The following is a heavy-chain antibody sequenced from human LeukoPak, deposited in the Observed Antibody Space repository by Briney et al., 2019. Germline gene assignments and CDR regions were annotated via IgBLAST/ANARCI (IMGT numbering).Heavy chain of an antibody. J-gene: IGHJ1*01. CDR1: GGSISSGGYF. D-gene: IGHD3-22*01. Sequence: SETLSLTCTVSGGSISSGGYFGSWLRQHPGKGLEWIGYIYYGGSTYYDPSLESRVNISLDTSKNQFSLKLSSVTAADTAVYLCAREVYDSSGHRYFQHWGPGTLVTVSS. V-gene: IGHV4-31*03. CDR3: AREVYDSSGHRYFQH. CDR2: IYYGGST.